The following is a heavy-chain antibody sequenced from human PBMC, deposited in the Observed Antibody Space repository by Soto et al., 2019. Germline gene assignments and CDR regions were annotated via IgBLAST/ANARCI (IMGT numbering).Heavy chain of an antibody. Sequence: ASVKVSCKASGGTFSSYAISWVRQAPGQGLEWMGGIIPIFGTANYAQKFQGRVTITADESTSTAYMELSSLRSEDTAVYYCARDPGSIVGADDYWGQGTLVTVSS. CDR1: GGTFSSYA. V-gene: IGHV1-69*13. CDR3: ARDPGSIVGADDY. CDR2: IIPIFGTA. D-gene: IGHD1-26*01. J-gene: IGHJ4*02.